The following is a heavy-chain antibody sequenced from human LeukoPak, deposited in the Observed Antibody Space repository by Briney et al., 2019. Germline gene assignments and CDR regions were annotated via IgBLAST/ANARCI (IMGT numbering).Heavy chain of an antibody. CDR1: GGSISSGSYY. J-gene: IGHJ5*02. CDR3: ARGVVGATSNWLDP. Sequence: SQTLSLTCTVSGGSISSGSYYWSWIRQPSGKGLEWIGRIYTSGSTNYNPSLKSRVTISVDTSKNQFSLKLSSVTAADTAVYYCARGVVGATSNWLDPWGQGTLVTVSS. V-gene: IGHV4-61*02. CDR2: IYTSGST. D-gene: IGHD1-26*01.